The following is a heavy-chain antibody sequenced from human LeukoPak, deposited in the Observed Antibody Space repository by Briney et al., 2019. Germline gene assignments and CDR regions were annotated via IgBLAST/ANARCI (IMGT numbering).Heavy chain of an antibody. Sequence: SETLSLTCAVSGGSISSSNWWSWVRQPPGKGLEWIGEIYHSGSTNYNPSLKSRVTISVDKSKNQFSLKLSSVTAADTAVYYCARVPGYSSGWYTWYFDLWGRGTLVTVSS. V-gene: IGHV4-4*02. D-gene: IGHD6-19*01. J-gene: IGHJ2*01. CDR1: GGSISSSNW. CDR2: IYHSGST. CDR3: ARVPGYSSGWYTWYFDL.